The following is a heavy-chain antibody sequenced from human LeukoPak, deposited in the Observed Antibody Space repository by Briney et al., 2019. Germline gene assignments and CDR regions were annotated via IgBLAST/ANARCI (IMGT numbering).Heavy chain of an antibody. V-gene: IGHV4-34*01. Sequence: SETLSLTCAVYGGSFSGYYWSWIRQPPGKGLEWIGEINHSGSTNYNPSLKSRVTISVDTSKNQFSLKLSSVTAADTAVYYCARGGRSIAAAAPDYWGQGTLVTVSS. CDR2: INHSGST. CDR3: ARGGRSIAAAAPDY. CDR1: GGSFSGYY. D-gene: IGHD6-13*01. J-gene: IGHJ4*02.